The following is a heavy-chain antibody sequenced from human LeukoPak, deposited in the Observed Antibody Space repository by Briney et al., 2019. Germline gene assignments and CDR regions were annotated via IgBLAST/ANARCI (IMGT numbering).Heavy chain of an antibody. Sequence: GGSLRLSCAASRFTFSSYGMSWVRQAPGQGLEWVSGISGCGGSTYSADSVKGRFTISRDNSKNTLYLQMNSLRAEDTAVYYCAKKESEHCGAFDIWGQGTMVTVSS. CDR2: ISGCGGST. J-gene: IGHJ3*02. CDR3: AKKESEHCGAFDI. V-gene: IGHV3-23*01. D-gene: IGHD1-14*01. CDR1: RFTFSSYG.